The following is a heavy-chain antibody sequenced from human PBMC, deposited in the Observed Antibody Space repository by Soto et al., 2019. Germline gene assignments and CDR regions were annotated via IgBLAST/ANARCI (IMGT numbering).Heavy chain of an antibody. CDR3: ARDISGDYDLWGGNHILGQ. J-gene: IGHJ4*02. V-gene: IGHV1-2*02. CDR2: INPNSGGT. CDR1: GYPFSNYY. Sequence: ASVKVSCKTSGYPFSNYYIHWVREAPGQGPEWMGWINPNSGGTSYAQKFKGRVIMTRDMSMSTAYMDLSRLTSDDTAIYYCARDISGDYDLWGGNHILGQWGQGTLVTVYS. D-gene: IGHD3-3*01.